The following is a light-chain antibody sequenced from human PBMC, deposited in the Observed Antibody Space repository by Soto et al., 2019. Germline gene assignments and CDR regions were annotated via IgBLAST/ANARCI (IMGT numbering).Light chain of an antibody. V-gene: IGKV3-11*01. CDR2: DAS. CDR1: QSVSSAY. Sequence: EIVLAQSPGTLCLSPGERASLACRASQSVSSAYLCWYQKKAQQPRILLYDASTTATASPASLSSSRCATDVTRLTSSLEHQDFAVYYCQERSNWPLLTFGGGTKVDIK. J-gene: IGKJ4*01. CDR3: QERSNWPLLT.